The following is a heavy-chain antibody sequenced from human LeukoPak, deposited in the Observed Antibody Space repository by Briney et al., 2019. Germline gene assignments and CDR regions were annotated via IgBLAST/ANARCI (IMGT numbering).Heavy chain of an antibody. J-gene: IGHJ4*02. D-gene: IGHD3-22*01. CDR3: ARGPWLDRGFDY. CDR1: GGSISSSSYY. Sequence: PSETLSLTCTVSGGSISSSSYYWGWIRQPPGKGLEWIGSIYYSGSTYYNPSLKSRVTISVDTSKNQFSLKLTSVTAADTAVYYCARGPWLDRGFDYWGQGTLVTVSS. CDR2: IYYSGST. V-gene: IGHV4-39*07.